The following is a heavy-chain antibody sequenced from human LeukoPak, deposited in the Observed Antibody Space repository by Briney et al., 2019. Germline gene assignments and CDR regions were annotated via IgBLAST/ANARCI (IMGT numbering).Heavy chain of an antibody. D-gene: IGHD6-19*01. V-gene: IGHV3-23*01. Sequence: GGSLRLSCAVSGFSVSNNYMNWVRQAPGKGLEWVSAISGGDGTTYYADSVKGRFTISRDNSKNTLYLQMNSLRAEDAAVYCCAKGDSSGWYESNWFDPWGQGTLVIVSS. CDR2: ISGGDGTT. J-gene: IGHJ5*02. CDR1: GFSVSNNY. CDR3: AKGDSSGWYESNWFDP.